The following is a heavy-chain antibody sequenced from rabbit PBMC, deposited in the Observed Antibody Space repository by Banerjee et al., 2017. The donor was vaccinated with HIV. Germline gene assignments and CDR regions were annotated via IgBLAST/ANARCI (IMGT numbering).Heavy chain of an antibody. J-gene: IGHJ4*01. CDR2: IYTSNSNT. CDR1: GFSFSSNYD. Sequence: QEQLVESGGGLVKPGGSLTLTCTASGFSFSSNYDMSWVRQSPGKGLEWIGYIYTSNSNTWYASWVNGRFTISKTSSTTVTLQMTSLTTADTATYFCARDPGSGGYNFDLWGPGTLVTVS. V-gene: IGHV1S45*01. D-gene: IGHD1-1*01. CDR3: ARDPGSGGYNFDL.